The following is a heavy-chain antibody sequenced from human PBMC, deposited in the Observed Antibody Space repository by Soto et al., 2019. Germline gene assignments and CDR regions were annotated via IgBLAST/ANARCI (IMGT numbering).Heavy chain of an antibody. J-gene: IGHJ5*02. CDR3: AREVFSAGSSNSFDP. Sequence: QLQLQESGSGLVKPSQTLSLTCAVSGGSIISASHSWTWIRQPPGEGLEWIGYISHTGSTYYNPSLKSRGTMSVDRSKSQFPLNLASVPAADTAVYYCAREVFSAGSSNSFDPWGQGTLVTVSS. D-gene: IGHD2-15*01. V-gene: IGHV4-30-2*01. CDR1: GGSIISASHS. CDR2: ISHTGST.